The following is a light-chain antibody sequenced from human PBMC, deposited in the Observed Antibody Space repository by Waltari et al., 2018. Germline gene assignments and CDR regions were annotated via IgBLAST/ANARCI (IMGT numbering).Light chain of an antibody. J-gene: IGLJ3*02. CDR2: DVN. Sequence: QSALTQAASVSGSPGQSITISCTGTNSDLGRYDYVSWYQQHPGKAPKLVIYDVNNPPSGVSNRFSGSKSDHTASLTISGLQAEDEADYYCAYYTGGSTLVLFGGVTRLTVL. CDR1: NSDLGRYDY. CDR3: AYYTGGSTLVL. V-gene: IGLV2-14*03.